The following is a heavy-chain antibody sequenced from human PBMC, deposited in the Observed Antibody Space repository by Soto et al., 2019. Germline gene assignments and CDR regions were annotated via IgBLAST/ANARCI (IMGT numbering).Heavy chain of an antibody. J-gene: IGHJ6*02. CDR1: GGSIRSSSYY. D-gene: IGHD6-6*01. Sequence: SETLSLTCTVSGGSIRSSSYYWAWIRQPPGKGLEWMGSIYYSGTTYYNPSLKSRVTISVDTSKNQFSLKVTSVTAADAAVYYCARQYSSSSYLYYYGLDVWGQGTTVTVSS. CDR3: ARQYSSSSYLYYYGLDV. CDR2: IYYSGTT. V-gene: IGHV4-39*01.